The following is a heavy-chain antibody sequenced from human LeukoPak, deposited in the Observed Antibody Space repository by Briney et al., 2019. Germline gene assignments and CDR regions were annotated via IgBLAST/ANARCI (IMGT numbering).Heavy chain of an antibody. CDR2: IGDTGRAK. CDR3: AREAAWGNWYFDL. Sequence: GRSLRLSCAASGFTFSRHGMHWVRQAPGKGLEWVAVIGDTGRAKYYADSVEGRFTASRGNSKNTLYLEMNSLRYDDTALYYCAREAAWGNWYFDLWGRGTLVTVSS. V-gene: IGHV3-30*03. J-gene: IGHJ2*01. D-gene: IGHD3-16*01. CDR1: GFTFSRHG.